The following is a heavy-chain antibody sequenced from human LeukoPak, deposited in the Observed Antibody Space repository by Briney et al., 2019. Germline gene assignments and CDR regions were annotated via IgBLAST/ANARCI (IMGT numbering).Heavy chain of an antibody. J-gene: IGHJ4*02. Sequence: PGGSLRLSCAASGFTFSSYGMHWVRQAPGKGLEWVAVIWYDGSNKYYADSVKGRFTISRDNSKNTLYLQMNCLRAEDTAVYYCAKDFGGNALGGYWGQGTLVTVSS. CDR2: IWYDGSNK. V-gene: IGHV3-33*06. D-gene: IGHD4-23*01. CDR3: AKDFGGNALGGY. CDR1: GFTFSSYG.